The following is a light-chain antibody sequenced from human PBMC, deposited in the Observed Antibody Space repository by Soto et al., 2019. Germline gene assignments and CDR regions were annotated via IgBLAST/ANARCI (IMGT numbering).Light chain of an antibody. CDR1: SSDVGTYEY. Sequence: QSVLTQPASVSGSPGQSITISCTGTSSDVGTYEYVSWYQHHPGKAPKLMIYDVSNRPSGVSDRFSGSKSGNTASLTISGLQAEDEADYYCSSYASNGDVLFGGGTSSPS. J-gene: IGLJ2*01. CDR3: SSYASNGDVL. V-gene: IGLV2-14*03. CDR2: DVS.